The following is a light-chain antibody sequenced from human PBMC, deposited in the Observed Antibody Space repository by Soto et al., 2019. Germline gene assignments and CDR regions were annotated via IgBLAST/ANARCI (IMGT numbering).Light chain of an antibody. CDR2: GSD. CDR3: AGWDDSLNGVV. V-gene: IGLV1-44*01. CDR1: NSNIGSNA. Sequence: QSVLTQPPSASGTPGQRVTISCSGSNSNIGSNAVNWYQQLPGTAPKLLIYGSDRRPSGVPDRFSGSKSGTSASLAISGLQSEDEADYYCAGWDDSLNGVVFGGGTKVTVL. J-gene: IGLJ2*01.